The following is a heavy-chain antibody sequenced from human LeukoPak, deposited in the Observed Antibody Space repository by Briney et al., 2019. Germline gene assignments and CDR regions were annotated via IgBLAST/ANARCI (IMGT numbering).Heavy chain of an antibody. Sequence: PSETLSLTCTVSGGSISSSSYYWGWIRQPPGTGLEWIGSIYYSGSTYYNPSLKSRVTISVDTSKNQFSLKLSSVTAADTAVYYCARVLLLRDFWSGYHQPIPFDYWGQGTLVTVSS. CDR2: IYYSGST. D-gene: IGHD3-3*01. V-gene: IGHV4-39*07. CDR1: GGSISSSSYY. J-gene: IGHJ4*02. CDR3: ARVLLLRDFWSGYHQPIPFDY.